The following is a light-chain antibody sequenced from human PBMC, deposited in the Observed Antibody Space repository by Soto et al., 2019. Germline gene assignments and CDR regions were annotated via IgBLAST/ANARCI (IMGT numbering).Light chain of an antibody. V-gene: IGKV3-20*01. CDR2: GAS. J-gene: IGKJ5*01. Sequence: IVMTQSPATRSVSAGERATLSCRASQSISSSYLAWYQQKHCQAPRLFIYGASSRATGIPDRFSGSGSGTGGTITITRLQTEDVSVYDCQQYGSSTRTFGQGTRLEIK. CDR3: QQYGSSTRT. CDR1: QSISSSY.